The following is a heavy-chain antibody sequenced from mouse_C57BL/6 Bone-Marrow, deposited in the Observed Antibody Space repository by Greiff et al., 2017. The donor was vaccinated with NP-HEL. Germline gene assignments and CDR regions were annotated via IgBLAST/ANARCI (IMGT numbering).Heavy chain of an antibody. CDR2: ISYSGST. CDR1: GYSITSGYD. J-gene: IGHJ3*01. Sequence: EVHLVESGPGMVKPSQSLSLTCTVTGYSITSGYDWHWIRHFPGNKLEWMGYISYSGSTNYNPSLKSRISITHDTSKNHFFLKLNSVTTEDTATYYCAREDYGNFVFAYWGQGTLVTVSA. D-gene: IGHD2-1*01. CDR3: AREDYGNFVFAY. V-gene: IGHV3-1*01.